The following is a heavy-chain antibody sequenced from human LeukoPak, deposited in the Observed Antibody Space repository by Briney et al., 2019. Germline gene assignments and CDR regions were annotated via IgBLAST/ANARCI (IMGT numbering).Heavy chain of an antibody. J-gene: IGHJ4*02. CDR1: GFTFSSYA. CDR3: AKARTRSENYYDSSGCFDY. CDR2: ISGSGGST. V-gene: IGHV3-23*01. D-gene: IGHD3-22*01. Sequence: GGSLRLSCAASGFTFSSYAMSWVRQAPGKGLEWVSAISGSGGSTYYADSVKSRFTISRDNSKNTLYLQMNSLRAEDTAVYYCAKARTRSENYYDSSGCFDYWGQGTLVTVSS.